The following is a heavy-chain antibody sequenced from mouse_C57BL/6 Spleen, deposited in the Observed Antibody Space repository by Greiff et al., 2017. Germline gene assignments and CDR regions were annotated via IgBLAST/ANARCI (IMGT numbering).Heavy chain of an antibody. CDR1: GFSLTSYA. CDR2: ICTGGGT. Sequence: VQLKESGPGLVAPSQSLSITCTVSGFSLTSYAISWVRQPPGKGLEWLGVICTGGGTNYNSALKSRLSISKDNSKSQVFLKMNRLQTDDTARYYCARNEGGIYYGNYAVFFAYWGQGTLVTVSA. V-gene: IGHV2-9-1*01. CDR3: ARNEGGIYYGNYAVFFAY. J-gene: IGHJ3*01. D-gene: IGHD2-1*01.